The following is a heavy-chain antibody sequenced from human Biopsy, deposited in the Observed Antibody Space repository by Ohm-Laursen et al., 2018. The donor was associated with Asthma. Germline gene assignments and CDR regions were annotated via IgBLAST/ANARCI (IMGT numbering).Heavy chain of an antibody. D-gene: IGHD1-26*01. CDR1: GFTVSRDH. CDR3: PKDVFPGWELRRGPDY. Sequence: SSLRLSCAASGFTVSRDHMFWVRQAPGKGLEWVAVISFDGSNKDYADSVKGRFTISRDNSKNTLHLEMNSLRVEDTAVYYCPKDVFPGWELRRGPDYWGQGTLVTVSS. V-gene: IGHV3-30*18. J-gene: IGHJ4*02. CDR2: ISFDGSNK.